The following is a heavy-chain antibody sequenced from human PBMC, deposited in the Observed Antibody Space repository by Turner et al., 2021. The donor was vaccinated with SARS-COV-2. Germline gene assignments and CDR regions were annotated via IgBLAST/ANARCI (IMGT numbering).Heavy chain of an antibody. D-gene: IGHD3-22*01. J-gene: IGHJ6*04. CDR2: IYYSGST. CDR3: AGEEVVFRASHTLYYYGMDV. V-gene: IGHV4-39*01. Sequence: QLQLQESGTGLGKPSATLSLTRTVPGGSISSSSYYWGWIRQPPGKGLEWIGSIYYSGSTYYNPSLKSRVTISVDTSKNQFSLKLSSVTAADTAVYYCAGEEVVFRASHTLYYYGMDVWGKGTTVTVSS. CDR1: GGSISSSSYY.